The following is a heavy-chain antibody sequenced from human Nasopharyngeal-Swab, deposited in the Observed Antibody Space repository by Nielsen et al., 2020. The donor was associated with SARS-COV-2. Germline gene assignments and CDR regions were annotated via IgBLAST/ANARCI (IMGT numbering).Heavy chain of an antibody. D-gene: IGHD3-3*01. Sequence: GGSLRLSCAASGFTLSSYAMHWVRQAPGKGLEWVAVISYDGSNKYYADSVKGRFTISRDNSKNTLYLQMNSLRAEDTAVYYCATPSPQGYDFWSGYGSWGQGTLVTVSS. CDR3: ATPSPQGYDFWSGYGS. V-gene: IGHV3-30-3*01. CDR1: GFTLSSYA. J-gene: IGHJ4*02. CDR2: ISYDGSNK.